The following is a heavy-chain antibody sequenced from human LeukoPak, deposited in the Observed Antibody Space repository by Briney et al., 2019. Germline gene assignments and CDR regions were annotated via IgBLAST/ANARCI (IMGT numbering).Heavy chain of an antibody. J-gene: IGHJ4*02. V-gene: IGHV1-69*04. CDR2: IIPILGIA. CDR1: GGTFSSYA. Sequence: GSSVKVSCKASGGTFSSYAIGWVRQAPGQGLEWMGRIIPILGIANYAQKFQGRVTITADKSTSTAYMELSSLSSEDAAVYYCARGAYYDSSGYYYYFDYWGQGTLVTVSS. D-gene: IGHD3-22*01. CDR3: ARGAYYDSSGYYYYFDY.